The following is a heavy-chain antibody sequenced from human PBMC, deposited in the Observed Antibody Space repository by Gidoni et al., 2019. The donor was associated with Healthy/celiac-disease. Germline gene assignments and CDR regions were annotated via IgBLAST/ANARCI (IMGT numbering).Heavy chain of an antibody. D-gene: IGHD2-15*01. CDR1: GYSFTSYW. V-gene: IGHV5-51*03. J-gene: IGHJ2*01. CDR2: IYPGDSDT. Sequence: EVQLVQSGAEVKKPGESLRISCKGSGYSFTSYWIGWVGQMPGKGLEWMGIIYPGDSDTRYSPSFQGQVTISADKSISTAYLQWSSLKASDTAMYYCARPVGGDCSGGSCYSGYWYFDLWGRGTLVTVSS. CDR3: ARPVGGDCSGGSCYSGYWYFDL.